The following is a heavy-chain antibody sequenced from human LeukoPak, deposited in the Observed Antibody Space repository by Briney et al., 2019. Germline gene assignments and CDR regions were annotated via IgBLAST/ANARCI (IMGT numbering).Heavy chain of an antibody. J-gene: IGHJ3*02. D-gene: IGHD3-3*01. V-gene: IGHV3-30-3*01. Sequence: PGRSLRLSCAASGFTFSSYAMHWVRQAPGKGLEWVAVISYDGSNKYYADSVKGRFTISRDNSKNTLYLQMNSLRAEDTAVYYCAREEDVLRFLEWSDAFDIWGQGTMVTVSS. CDR3: AREEDVLRFLEWSDAFDI. CDR2: ISYDGSNK. CDR1: GFTFSSYA.